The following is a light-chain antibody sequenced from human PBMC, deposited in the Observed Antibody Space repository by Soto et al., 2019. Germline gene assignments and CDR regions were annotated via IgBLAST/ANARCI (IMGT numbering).Light chain of an antibody. J-gene: IGKJ1*01. Sequence: EIVMTQSPATLSVSPGERATLSCRASQSVSSNLAWYQQKPGQAPRLLIYGASTRAAGSPARFSGSGSGTEFTITISSLQAEDFAVYYCQQYNSWPTWTFGQGTKVEIK. V-gene: IGKV3-15*01. CDR3: QQYNSWPTWT. CDR2: GAS. CDR1: QSVSSN.